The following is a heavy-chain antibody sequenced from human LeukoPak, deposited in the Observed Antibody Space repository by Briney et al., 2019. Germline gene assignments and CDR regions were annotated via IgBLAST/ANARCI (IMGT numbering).Heavy chain of an antibody. CDR1: GFTFSSYS. CDR2: ISSSSSYI. J-gene: IGHJ4*02. Sequence: GGSLRLSCAASGFTFSSYSMNWVRQAPGKGLEWVSSISSSSSYIYYADSVKGRFTISRDNAKNSLYLQMNSLRAEDTAVYYCARENGDSSVGFDFWGQGTLVTVSS. CDR3: ARENGDSSVGFDF. V-gene: IGHV3-21*04. D-gene: IGHD3-22*01.